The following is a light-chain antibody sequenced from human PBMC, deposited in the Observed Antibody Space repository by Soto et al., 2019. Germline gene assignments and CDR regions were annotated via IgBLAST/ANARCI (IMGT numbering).Light chain of an antibody. J-gene: IGKJ4*01. CDR3: QQYGVTPPNT. V-gene: IGKV3-15*01. CDR1: QSVFSS. CDR2: GAA. Sequence: EIVMTQSPATLSVSPGERVTLSCRASQSVFSSLAWYQQKPGQAPRLLIYGAATRATGIPARFSGSGSGTDFTLTISSLQSEDFAVYFCQQYGVTPPNTFGGGTKVEV.